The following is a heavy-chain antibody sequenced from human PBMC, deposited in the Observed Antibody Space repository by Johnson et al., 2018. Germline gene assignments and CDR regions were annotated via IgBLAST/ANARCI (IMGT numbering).Heavy chain of an antibody. CDR1: GFTFSSYS. Sequence: VGDLVKPGGSLRLSCAASGFTFSSYSMNWVRQAPGKGLQWVSAITISGDNIYYADSVKGRFTITRDNSKNPLYRQMNSLKVEDTAVYYCVSGSGRRGYYTVHFQHWGQGTLVTVSS. D-gene: IGHD3-3*01. CDR2: ITISGDNI. J-gene: IGHJ1*01. V-gene: IGHV3-21*01. CDR3: VSGSGRRGYYTVHFQH.